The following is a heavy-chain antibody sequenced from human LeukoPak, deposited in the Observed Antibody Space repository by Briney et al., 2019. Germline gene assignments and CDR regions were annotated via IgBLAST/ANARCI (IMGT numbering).Heavy chain of an antibody. J-gene: IGHJ5*02. CDR3: AKDMHYNDGRWEFDP. Sequence: GGSLRLSCVVSGFTFSGCEMNWVRQAPGKGLEWVSGMIGSGDTYYADSVKGRFTMSRDNSRTTLYLQMNSLRFEDTAIYYCAKDMHYNDGRWEFDPWGQGTLVTVSS. CDR2: MIGSGDT. D-gene: IGHD5-24*01. V-gene: IGHV3-23*01. CDR1: GFTFSGCE.